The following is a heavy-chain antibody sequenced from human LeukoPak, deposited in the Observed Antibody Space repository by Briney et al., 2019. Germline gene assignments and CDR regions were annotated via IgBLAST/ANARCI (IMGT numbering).Heavy chain of an antibody. CDR2: ISGTGDNT. CDR1: GFTFSGFA. V-gene: IGHV3-23*01. J-gene: IGHJ6*01. D-gene: IGHD1-26*01. CDR3: AKMKGHPLPKYYMDV. Sequence: GGSLRLSCAASGFTFSGFAMSWVRRTPGKGLGWVSGISGTGDNTLYADSVKGRFTISRDNSKNTLYLEMNSLRAEDTAIYYCAKMKGHPLPKYYMDVWGQGTTVTVSS.